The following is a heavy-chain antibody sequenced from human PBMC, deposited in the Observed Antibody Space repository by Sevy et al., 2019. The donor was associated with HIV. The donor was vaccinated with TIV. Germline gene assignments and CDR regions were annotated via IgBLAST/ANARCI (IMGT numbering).Heavy chain of an antibody. CDR2: LSFGCGEI. D-gene: IGHD2-8*01. CDR1: GFTFSKYS. Sequence: GGSLRLSCAASGFTFSKYSMSWVRQPPGKGLEWVSTLSFGCGEINYADSVKGEFTMSRDNSKSSLYLQMNNLRPDDTAVYYCAREGCTKPHDYWGQGTLVTVSS. CDR3: AREGCTKPHDY. J-gene: IGHJ4*02. V-gene: IGHV3-23*01.